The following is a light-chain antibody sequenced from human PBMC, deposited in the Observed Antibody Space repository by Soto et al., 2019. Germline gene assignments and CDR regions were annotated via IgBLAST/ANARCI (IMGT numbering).Light chain of an antibody. CDR1: SSDVGGYNY. CDR2: EVS. J-gene: IGLJ1*01. V-gene: IGLV2-14*01. CDR3: SSYTTSTTSYV. Sequence: QSALTQPASVSGSPGQSITISCTGTSSDVGGYNYVAWYQQHPGKVPRLMIYEVSNRPSGVSNRFSGSKSGSTASLTISGLQDDDEADYYCSSYTTSTTSYVFGTGTKLTVL.